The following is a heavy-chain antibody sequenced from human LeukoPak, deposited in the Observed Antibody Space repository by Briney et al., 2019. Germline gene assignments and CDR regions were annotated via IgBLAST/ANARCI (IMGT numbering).Heavy chain of an antibody. V-gene: IGHV4-61*08. CDR3: ARAVGYSGYDLDY. D-gene: IGHD5-12*01. CDR2: IYYSGST. CDR1: GGSISSGGYS. Sequence: PSETLSLTCAVSGGSISSGGYSWSWIRQPPGKGLEWIGYIYYSGSTNYNPSLKSRVTISVDTSKNQFSLKLSSVTAADTAVYYCARAVGYSGYDLDYWGQGTLVTVSS. J-gene: IGHJ4*02.